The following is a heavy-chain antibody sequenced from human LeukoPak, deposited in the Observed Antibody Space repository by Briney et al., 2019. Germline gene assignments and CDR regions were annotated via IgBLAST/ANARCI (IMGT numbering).Heavy chain of an antibody. Sequence: ASVKVSCKASGYTFTGYYMHWVRQAPGQGLEWMGWINPNSGGTNYAQKFQGRVTTTRDTSISTAYMELSRLRSDDTAVYYCARVKAARPSDLDYWGQGTLVTVSS. V-gene: IGHV1-2*02. CDR1: GYTFTGYY. CDR3: ARVKAARPSDLDY. J-gene: IGHJ4*02. CDR2: INPNSGGT. D-gene: IGHD6-6*01.